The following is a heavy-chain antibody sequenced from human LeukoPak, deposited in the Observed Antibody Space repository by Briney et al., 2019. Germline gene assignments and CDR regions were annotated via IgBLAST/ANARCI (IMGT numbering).Heavy chain of an antibody. D-gene: IGHD2-2*01. CDR3: AKEYCSSTSCYRGFYYYYYMDV. CDR1: GFTFSSYG. V-gene: IGHV3-30*02. J-gene: IGHJ6*03. CDR2: IRYDGSNK. Sequence: GGPLRLSCAASGFTFSSYGMHWVRQAPGKGLEWVAFIRYDGSNKYYADSVKGRFTISRDNSKNTLYLQMNSLRAEDTAVYYCAKEYCSSTSCYRGFYYYYYMDVWGKGTTVTISS.